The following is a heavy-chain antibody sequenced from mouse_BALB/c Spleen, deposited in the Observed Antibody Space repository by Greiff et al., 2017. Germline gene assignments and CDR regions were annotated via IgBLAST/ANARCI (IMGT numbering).Heavy chain of an antibody. CDR3: ARSGSYGNYLDY. CDR1: GFTFSSFG. D-gene: IGHD1-1*02. Sequence: EVQVVESGGGLVQPGGSRKLSCAASGFTFSSFGMHWVRQAPEKGLEWVAYISSGSSTIYYADTVKGRFTISRDNPKNTLFLQMTSLRSEDTAMYYCARSGSYGNYLDYWGQGTTLTVSS. CDR2: ISSGSSTI. V-gene: IGHV5-17*02. J-gene: IGHJ2*01.